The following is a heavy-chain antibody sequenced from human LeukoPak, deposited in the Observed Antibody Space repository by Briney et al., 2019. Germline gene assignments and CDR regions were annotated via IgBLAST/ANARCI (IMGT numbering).Heavy chain of an antibody. CDR3: ARDRYFDWRDAFDI. V-gene: IGHV1-2*02. CDR1: GYTFTGYY. D-gene: IGHD3-9*01. J-gene: IGHJ3*02. CDR2: INPNSGGT. Sequence: ASVKVSCKASGYTFTGYYMHWVRQAPGQGLAWMGWINPNSGGTNYAQKFQGRVTMTRDTSISTAYMELSRLRSDDTAVYYCARDRYFDWRDAFDIWGRGTMVTVSS.